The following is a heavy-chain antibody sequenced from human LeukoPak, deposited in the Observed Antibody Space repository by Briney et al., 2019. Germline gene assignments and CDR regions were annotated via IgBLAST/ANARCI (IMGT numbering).Heavy chain of an antibody. D-gene: IGHD6-19*01. Sequence: PSETLSLTCTVSGGSISSYYWSWIRQPAGKGLEWIGRIYTSGSTNYNPSLKSRVTMSVDTSRNQFSLKLSSVTAADTAVYYCARDQVAVAGTMGFEYWGQGTLVTVSS. J-gene: IGHJ4*02. V-gene: IGHV4-4*07. CDR2: IYTSGST. CDR1: GGSISSYY. CDR3: ARDQVAVAGTMGFEY.